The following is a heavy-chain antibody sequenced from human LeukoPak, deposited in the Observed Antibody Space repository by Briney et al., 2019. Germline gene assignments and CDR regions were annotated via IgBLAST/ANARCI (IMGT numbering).Heavy chain of an antibody. J-gene: IGHJ4*02. Sequence: ASVKVSCKASRYSFTSYYIHWVRQAPGQGLEWMGIITPSDGSTRYAQKFQGRVTMTRDTSTSTVYMEVSSLRSDDTAVYYCARGFWSDSGQNFDYWGQGTLVTVSS. D-gene: IGHD3-3*01. V-gene: IGHV1-46*01. CDR3: ARGFWSDSGQNFDY. CDR1: RYSFTSYY. CDR2: ITPSDGST.